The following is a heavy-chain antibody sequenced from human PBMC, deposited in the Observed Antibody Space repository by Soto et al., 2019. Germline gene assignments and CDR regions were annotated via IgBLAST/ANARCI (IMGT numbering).Heavy chain of an antibody. Sequence: EEQLVETGGDLIQPGGSLRLSCAASGFSISSNYMSWVRQAPGKGLEWVSIIYTDGSTYYADFVKGRFTISRDNSKNSLHLEMNSLRAEDTAVYYCARGLSKPLSPDYWGQGTLVTVSS. CDR1: GFSISSNY. V-gene: IGHV3-53*02. CDR2: IYTDGST. J-gene: IGHJ4*02. CDR3: ARGLSKPLSPDY.